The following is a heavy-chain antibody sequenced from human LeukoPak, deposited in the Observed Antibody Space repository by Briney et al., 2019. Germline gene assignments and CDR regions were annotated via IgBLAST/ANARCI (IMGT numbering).Heavy chain of an antibody. J-gene: IGHJ3*02. Sequence: GGSLRLSCAASGFTFSSYEMNWVRQAPGKGLEWVSYISSSGSTIYYADSVKGRFTISRDNSKNTLYLQMNSLRAEDTAAYYCAKDLLWSPNAFDIWGQGTMVIVSS. V-gene: IGHV3-48*03. CDR2: ISSSGSTI. D-gene: IGHD3-10*01. CDR3: AKDLLWSPNAFDI. CDR1: GFTFSSYE.